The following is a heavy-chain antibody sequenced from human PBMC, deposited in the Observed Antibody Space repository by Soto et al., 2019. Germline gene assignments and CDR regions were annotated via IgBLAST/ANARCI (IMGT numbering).Heavy chain of an antibody. Sequence: GGSLRVSCTASGFTFSSFWMDWVRQAPGKGLEWVANINPAGSEKHYVDSVKGRFTISRDNARNSLYLQMSSLTGEDSAVYYCSRSLDSWGQG. CDR3: SRSLDS. V-gene: IGHV3-7*01. CDR1: GFTFSSFW. J-gene: IGHJ5*01. CDR2: INPAGSEK.